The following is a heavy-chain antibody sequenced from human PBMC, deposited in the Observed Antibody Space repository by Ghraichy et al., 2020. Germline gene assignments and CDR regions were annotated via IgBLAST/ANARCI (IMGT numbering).Heavy chain of an antibody. D-gene: IGHD6-6*01. Sequence: LALTCAASGFTVSSNYMSWVRQAPGKGLEWVSVIYSGGSTYYADSVKGRFTISRDNSKNTLYLQMNSLRAEDTAVYYCARHSSSFDYWGQGTLVTVSS. J-gene: IGHJ4*02. V-gene: IGHV3-53*01. CDR2: IYSGGST. CDR3: ARHSSSFDY. CDR1: GFTVSSNY.